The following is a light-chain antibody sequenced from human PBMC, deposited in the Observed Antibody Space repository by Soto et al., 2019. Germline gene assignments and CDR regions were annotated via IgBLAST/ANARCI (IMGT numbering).Light chain of an antibody. J-gene: IGKJ2*02. CDR3: QQFDSVPCT. CDR2: DAS. CDR1: QDIKNY. Sequence: IQMTQSPSSLSASVGDRVTITCQASQDIKNYLIWYQQNPGKAPKLLIYDASTLGTGVSSRFSGSGSGTHFTLTISSLQPEDIATYYCQQFDSVPCTFGQGTKLEIK. V-gene: IGKV1-33*01.